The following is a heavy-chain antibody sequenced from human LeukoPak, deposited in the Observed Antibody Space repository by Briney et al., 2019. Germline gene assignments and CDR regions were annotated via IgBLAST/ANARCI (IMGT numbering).Heavy chain of an antibody. CDR2: IYAGGDT. V-gene: IGHV3-53*01. Sequence: GGSLRLSCAASGFTARLNYMTWVRQAPGKGLEWVSIIYAGGDTYYADSVRGRFTVSRDDSKNILYLEMNSLRGDDTGIYHCARAWDFVVGAFDIWGQGTVVTVSS. CDR1: GFTARLNY. D-gene: IGHD2-15*01. J-gene: IGHJ3*02. CDR3: ARAWDFVVGAFDI.